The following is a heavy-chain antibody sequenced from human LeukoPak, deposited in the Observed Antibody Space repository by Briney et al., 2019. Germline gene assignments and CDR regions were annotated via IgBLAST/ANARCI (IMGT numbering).Heavy chain of an antibody. Sequence: SETLSLTCTVSGGSISSYYWSWIRQPPGKGLEWIGYIYYSGSTSYNPSLKSRVTISVDTSKNQFSLKLSSVTAADTAVYYCARDRMFDYWGQGTLVTVSS. CDR1: GGSISSYY. V-gene: IGHV4-59*01. CDR3: ARDRMFDY. CDR2: IYYSGST. J-gene: IGHJ4*02.